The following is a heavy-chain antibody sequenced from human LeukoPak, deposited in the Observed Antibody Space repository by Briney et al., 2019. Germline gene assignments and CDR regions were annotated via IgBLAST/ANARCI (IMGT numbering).Heavy chain of an antibody. CDR3: AKSNYDRREDY. V-gene: IGHV3-23*01. J-gene: IGHJ4*02. Sequence: PSETLSLTCAVYGGSFSGYYWSWIRQPPGKGLEWVSAISGSGGSTYYADSVKGRFTISRDNSKNTLYLQMNSLRAEDTAVYYCAKSNYDRREDYWGQGTLVTVSS. CDR1: GGSFSGYY. CDR2: ISGSGGST. D-gene: IGHD3-22*01.